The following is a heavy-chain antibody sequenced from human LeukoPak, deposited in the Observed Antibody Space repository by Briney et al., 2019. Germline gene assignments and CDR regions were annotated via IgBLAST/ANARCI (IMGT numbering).Heavy chain of an antibody. J-gene: IGHJ4*02. D-gene: IGHD6-6*01. CDR3: ARTPIAARQIDY. CDR2: ISYDGSNK. CDR1: GFTFSSYA. Sequence: GGSLRLSCAASGFTFSSYAMHWVRQAPGKGLEWVAVISYDGSNKYYADSLKGRFTISRDNSKNTLYLQMNSLRAEDTAVYYCARTPIAARQIDYWGQGTLVTVSS. V-gene: IGHV3-30-3*01.